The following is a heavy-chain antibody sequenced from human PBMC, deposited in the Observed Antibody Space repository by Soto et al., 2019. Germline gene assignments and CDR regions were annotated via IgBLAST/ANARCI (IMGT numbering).Heavy chain of an antibody. CDR3: ARDYGDYFDY. CDR1: GGSISSYY. CDR2: LYYSGRT. Sequence: QLQLQESGPGLVKPSETLSLTCTVSGGSISSYYWSWIRQPPGKGLEWIGYLYYSGRTNYNPSLKSRVTISVDTSKNQFSMKLSSVTAADMAVYYCARDYGDYFDYWGQGTLVTVSS. V-gene: IGHV4-59*01. D-gene: IGHD4-17*01. J-gene: IGHJ4*02.